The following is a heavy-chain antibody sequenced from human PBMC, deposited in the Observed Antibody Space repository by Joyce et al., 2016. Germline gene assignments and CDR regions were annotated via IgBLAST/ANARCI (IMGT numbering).Heavy chain of an antibody. CDR3: DRSATYQQTYYFDF. V-gene: IGHV3-72*01. D-gene: IGHD3-3*01. Sequence: EVQLVESGGGLVQPGGSLRLSCAASGFTFSYYYMDWVRQAPGRGLEWSGRSRNKDNHDTTQYADSVEGRVTISREESKNSLYLHMSSLTVGDTAVYFCDRSATYQQTYYFDFWGQGTLVTVSS. J-gene: IGHJ4*02. CDR1: GFTFSYYY. CDR2: SRNKDNHDTT.